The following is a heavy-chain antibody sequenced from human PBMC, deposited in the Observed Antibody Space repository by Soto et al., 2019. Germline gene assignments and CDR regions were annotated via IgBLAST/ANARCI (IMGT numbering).Heavy chain of an antibody. V-gene: IGHV4-30-4*01. D-gene: IGHD3-22*01. CDR3: ARATYDSSTYYLDY. CDR2: IYYTGNT. J-gene: IGHJ4*02. CDR1: GASISGGDYY. Sequence: QVQLQESGPGLVKPSQTLSLTCTVSGASISGGDYYWTWIRQPPGKGLEWIGSIYYTGNTYSNPSIESRLSISVDPSNNQFALRLTSVTAADTAIYYCARATYDSSTYYLDYWGQGTLVTVSS.